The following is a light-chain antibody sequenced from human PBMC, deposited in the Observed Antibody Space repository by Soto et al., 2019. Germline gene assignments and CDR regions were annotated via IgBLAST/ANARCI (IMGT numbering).Light chain of an antibody. Sequence: DIQMTQSPSSLSASVGDRVTITCRASQGISNYLAWYQQIPGKVPKLLISAASVLQSGVPSRFSGSGSGSVCTLTISILQPEDVTTYCCHKYSYVPAFGAGTKVEIK. V-gene: IGKV1-27*01. J-gene: IGKJ4*01. CDR3: HKYSYVPA. CDR1: QGISNY. CDR2: AAS.